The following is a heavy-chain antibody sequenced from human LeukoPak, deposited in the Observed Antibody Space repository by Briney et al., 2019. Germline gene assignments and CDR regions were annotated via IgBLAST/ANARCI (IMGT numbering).Heavy chain of an antibody. J-gene: IGHJ4*02. Sequence: GGSLRLSCAASGFTVSSNYMSWVRQAPGKGLEWVSVIYSGGYTYYADSVKGRFTISRDNSKNSLYLQMNSLRTEDTALYYCAKDIGPWIPFLPGFDYWGQGTLVTVSS. V-gene: IGHV3-53*05. CDR3: AKDIGPWIPFLPGFDY. CDR2: IYSGGYT. D-gene: IGHD5-18*01. CDR1: GFTVSSNY.